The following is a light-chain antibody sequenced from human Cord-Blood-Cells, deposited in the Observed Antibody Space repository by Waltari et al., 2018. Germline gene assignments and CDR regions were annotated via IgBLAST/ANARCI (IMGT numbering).Light chain of an antibody. CDR1: KLGEKY. CDR3: QAWDSSTAV. V-gene: IGLV3-1*01. J-gene: IGLJ2*01. CDR2: QDS. Sequence: YELTQPPSVSVTPGQTDSITCAGDKLGEKYACWYQQKPGQSPVLVLYQDSNRPSGFPERFSGSNSGNTATLTVSGTQAMDEADYYGQAWDSSTAVFGGGTKLTVL.